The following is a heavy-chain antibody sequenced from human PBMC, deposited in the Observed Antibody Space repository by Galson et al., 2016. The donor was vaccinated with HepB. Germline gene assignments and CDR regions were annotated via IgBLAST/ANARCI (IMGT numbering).Heavy chain of an antibody. Sequence: SLRLSCAASGFTFSTSGIHWVRQAPGKGLGWVAVISYDGSNKFYADSVKGRFTISRDNSKNTLYLQMNSLRAEDTALYYCAKDKGSGSYYNEPIPRYFAMDVWGQGTTVTVSS. CDR3: AKDKGSGSYYNEPIPRYFAMDV. D-gene: IGHD3-10*01. J-gene: IGHJ6*02. CDR1: GFTFSTSG. V-gene: IGHV3-30*18. CDR2: ISYDGSNK.